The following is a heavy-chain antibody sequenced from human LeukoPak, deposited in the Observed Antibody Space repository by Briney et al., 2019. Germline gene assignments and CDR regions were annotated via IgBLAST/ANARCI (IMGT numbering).Heavy chain of an antibody. J-gene: IGHJ3*02. CDR2: ISSSSSTI. CDR3: AGTTVAGITFDI. V-gene: IGHV3-48*01. Sequence: PGGSLRLSCAASRSTFSSYSMNWVRQAPGKGLEWVSYISSSSSTIYYADSVKGRFTISRDNAKNSLYLQMNSLRAEDTAVYYCAGTTVAGITFDIWGQGTMVTVSS. D-gene: IGHD6-19*01. CDR1: RSTFSSYS.